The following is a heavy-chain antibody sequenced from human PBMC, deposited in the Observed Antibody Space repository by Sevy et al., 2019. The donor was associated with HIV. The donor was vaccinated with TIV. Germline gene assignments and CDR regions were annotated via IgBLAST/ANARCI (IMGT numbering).Heavy chain of an antibody. CDR2: SSSKGNSYQT. J-gene: IGHJ4*02. CDR3: TRGRVMYSSSWYDYFDY. Sequence: GGSLRLSCAASGFTFSGSAMQWVRQASGKGLEWVGRSSSKGNSYQTAYAAAVKGRFTISRDDSKNTMYLLMKSLKTEDTAVVYCTRGRVMYSSSWYDYFDYWGQGTLVTVSS. V-gene: IGHV3-73*01. CDR1: GFTFSGSA. D-gene: IGHD6-13*01.